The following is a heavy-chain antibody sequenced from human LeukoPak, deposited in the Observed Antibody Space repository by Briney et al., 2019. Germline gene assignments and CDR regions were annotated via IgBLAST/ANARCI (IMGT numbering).Heavy chain of an antibody. J-gene: IGHJ4*02. CDR3: ARAMVRGVIEY. CDR2: IYYSGST. D-gene: IGHD3-10*01. Sequence: TXSGGSISSGGYYWSWVRQHPETGLEWIGYIYYSGSTYYNPSLKSRVTISVDTSKNQFSLKLSSVTAADTAVYYCARAMVRGVIEYWGQGTLVTVSS. V-gene: IGHV4-31*03. CDR1: GGSISSGGYY.